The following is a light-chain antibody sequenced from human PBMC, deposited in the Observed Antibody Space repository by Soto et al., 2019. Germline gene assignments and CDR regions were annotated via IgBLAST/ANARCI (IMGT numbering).Light chain of an antibody. CDR1: QTVSTY. CDR2: SAS. CDR3: QQRDSWPLT. V-gene: IGKV3-11*01. J-gene: IGKJ4*01. Sequence: EVVLTQSPAILSLSPGERATLSCRTNQTVSTYLDWYQHKAGQAPRLLIYSASKRATGIRARFSGSGSWTDFTLTISSLEPEDFAFYYWQQRDSWPLTFGGGTKV.